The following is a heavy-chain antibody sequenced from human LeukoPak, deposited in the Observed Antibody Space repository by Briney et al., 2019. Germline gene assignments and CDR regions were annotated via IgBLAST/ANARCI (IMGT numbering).Heavy chain of an antibody. Sequence: GGSLRLSCAASGFTFSSYDMNWVRQTPGKGLEWVSSISSSSSYIFYADSVKGRFTISRDNAKNSLYLQMNSLRAEDTAVYYCARKDIAVAGTDYWGQGTLVTVSS. CDR3: ARKDIAVAGTDY. CDR1: GFTFSSYD. J-gene: IGHJ4*02. V-gene: IGHV3-21*01. CDR2: ISSSSSYI. D-gene: IGHD6-19*01.